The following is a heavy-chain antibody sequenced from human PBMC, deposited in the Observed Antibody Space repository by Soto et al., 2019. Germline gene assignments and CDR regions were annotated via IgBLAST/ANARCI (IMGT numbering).Heavy chain of an antibody. J-gene: IGHJ6*02. CDR3: AKVLLSTGATLYYYYGMDV. Sequence: PGGSLRLSCAASGFTFSSYAMSWVRQAPGKGLEWVSAISGSGGSTYYADSVKGRFTISRDNSKNTLYLQMNSLRAEDTAVYYCAKVLLSTGATLYYYYGMDVWGQGTTVTVSS. CDR2: ISGSGGST. CDR1: GFTFSSYA. D-gene: IGHD4-4*01. V-gene: IGHV3-23*01.